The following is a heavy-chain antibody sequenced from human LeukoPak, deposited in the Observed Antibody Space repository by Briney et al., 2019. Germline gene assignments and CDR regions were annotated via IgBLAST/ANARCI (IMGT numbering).Heavy chain of an antibody. Sequence: GEPLKISCKVSGYSFTSYCIGWVRQMPGKGLEWMGIIYPGDSGHTYSPSFQGQVTISVDKSINTAYLQWSSLQASDTAMDYYGMSGDRVPLQDDVFDVWGQGTMVTVST. D-gene: IGHD1-26*01. V-gene: IGHV5-51*01. J-gene: IGHJ3*01. CDR1: GYSFTSYC. CDR2: IYPGDSGH. CDR3: GMSGDRVPLQDDVFDV.